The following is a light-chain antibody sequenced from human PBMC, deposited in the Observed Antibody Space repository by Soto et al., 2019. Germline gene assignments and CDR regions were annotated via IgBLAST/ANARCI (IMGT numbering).Light chain of an antibody. CDR2: GAS. J-gene: IGKJ1*01. CDR1: QSVRSNY. V-gene: IGKV3-20*01. CDR3: QQYAGSPPWT. Sequence: EIVLTQSPGTLSLSTGQRATLSCRASQSVRSNYLAWYQQRPGQAPRLLIQGASSRAAGIPDRFSGSGSGTDFTLTISRLEPEDFVVYYCQQYAGSPPWTFGQGTKVDI.